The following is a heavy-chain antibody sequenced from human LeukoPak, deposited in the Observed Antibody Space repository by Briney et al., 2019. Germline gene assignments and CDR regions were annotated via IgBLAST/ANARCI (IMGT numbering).Heavy chain of an antibody. J-gene: IGHJ4*02. CDR1: GFSLTTTGVA. D-gene: IGHD1-1*01. Sequence: SGPTLVKPTQTLTLTCSFSGFSLTTTGVAVGWIRQPPGKALKWLALIFWDDDKKYSPSLKSRVTITKDTSNNQVVLIITNVDPVDTATYHCVHRQTGSTSFDYWGQGTLVIVSS. CDR2: IFWDDDK. V-gene: IGHV2-5*02. CDR3: VHRQTGSTSFDY.